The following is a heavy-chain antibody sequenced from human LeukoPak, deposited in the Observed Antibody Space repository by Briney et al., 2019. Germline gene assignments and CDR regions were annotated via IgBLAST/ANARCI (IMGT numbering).Heavy chain of an antibody. V-gene: IGHV3-48*03. Sequence: GGSLRLSCAASGFTFSSYEMNWVRQAPGKGLEWVSYISSSGSTIYYADSVKGRFTISRDNAKNSLYLQMNSLRAEDTAVYYCAREWRIARFDPWGQGTLVTVSS. CDR3: AREWRIARFDP. CDR1: GFTFSSYE. CDR2: ISSSGSTI. D-gene: IGHD6-13*01. J-gene: IGHJ5*02.